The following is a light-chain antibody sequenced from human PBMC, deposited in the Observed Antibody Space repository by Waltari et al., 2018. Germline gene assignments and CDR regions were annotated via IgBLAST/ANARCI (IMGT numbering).Light chain of an antibody. Sequence: QSALTQPRSVSGSPGQSVTLSCTGTSRDVGGSNYVSWYQHHPGKAPKLIIYDVTKRPSGVPDRFSASKSDNTASLTISGLQAEDEADYYCCSYAGSITFWVFGGGTKLTVL. V-gene: IGLV2-11*01. J-gene: IGLJ3*02. CDR2: DVT. CDR3: CSYAGSITFWV. CDR1: SRDVGGSNY.